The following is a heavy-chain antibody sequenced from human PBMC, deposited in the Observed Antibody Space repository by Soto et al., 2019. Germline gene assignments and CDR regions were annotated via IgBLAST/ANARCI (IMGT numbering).Heavy chain of an antibody. CDR3: ARMETFGSLNWFDP. Sequence: ASVKVSCKASGYSFTNNDVSWVRQATGQGLEWMGWMNPGSGDTGYAQKFQGRVTMTRDISIATAYMELSSLRSDDTAIYYCARMETFGSLNWFDPWGQGTLVNVSS. J-gene: IGHJ5*02. D-gene: IGHD3-16*01. V-gene: IGHV1-8*01. CDR2: MNPGSGDT. CDR1: GYSFTNND.